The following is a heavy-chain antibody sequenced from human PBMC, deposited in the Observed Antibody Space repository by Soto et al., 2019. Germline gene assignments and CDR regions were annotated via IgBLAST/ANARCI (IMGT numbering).Heavy chain of an antibody. CDR2: IGGSGGT. D-gene: IGHD2-15*01. V-gene: IGHV3-23*01. Sequence: EVQLLESGGGLVQPGESLRLSCAASGFTFSSFAMSWVRLAPGKGLEWFSSIGGSGGTYYADSVKGRFTISRDNSMNMLYLYLNSLRAEDTAIYYCAKGQGWPYYYDSWGQGTLVTVSS. J-gene: IGHJ4*02. CDR3: AKGQGWPYYYDS. CDR1: GFTFSSFA.